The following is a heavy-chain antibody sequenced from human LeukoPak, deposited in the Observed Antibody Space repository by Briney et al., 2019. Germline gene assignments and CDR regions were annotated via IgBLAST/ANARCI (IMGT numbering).Heavy chain of an antibody. Sequence: ASVKVSCKPYGYTFTDYYMHWVRQAPGQGLEWMGWINPNSGGTNYAQKFQGRVTMTRDTSISTAYMELSRLRSDDTAVYYCARDNSVGDIAWWFDPWGQGTLVTVSS. V-gene: IGHV1-2*02. CDR2: INPNSGGT. CDR1: GYTFTDYY. D-gene: IGHD3-16*02. J-gene: IGHJ5*02. CDR3: ARDNSVGDIAWWFDP.